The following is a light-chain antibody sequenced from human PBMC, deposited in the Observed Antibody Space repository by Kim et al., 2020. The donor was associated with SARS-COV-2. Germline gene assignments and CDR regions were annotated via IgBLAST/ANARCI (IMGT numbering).Light chain of an antibody. CDR2: DTS. CDR3: QPYGSSRT. J-gene: IGKJ1*01. V-gene: IGKV3-20*01. CDR1: QSVGNY. Sequence: EIVLTQSPGTLSLSPGERATLSCRASQSVGNYLAWYQQKPGQAPRLLIYDTSSRATGIPDRFSGSGSGTDFTLTISRLEPEDFAVYFCQPYGSSRTFGQGNKVDIK.